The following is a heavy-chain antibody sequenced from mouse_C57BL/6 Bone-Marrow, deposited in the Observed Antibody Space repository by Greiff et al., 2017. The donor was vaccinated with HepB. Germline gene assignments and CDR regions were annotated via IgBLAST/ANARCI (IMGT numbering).Heavy chain of an antibody. CDR2: ISYDGSN. J-gene: IGHJ2*01. CDR1: GYSITSGYY. CDR3: ARAGSNYVFYY. D-gene: IGHD2-5*01. Sequence: EVKLVESGPGLVKPSQSLSLTCSVTGYSITSGYYWNWIRQFPGNKLEWMGYISYDGSNNYNPSLKNRISITRDTSKNQFFLKLNSVTTEDTATYYCARAGSNYVFYYWGQGTTLTVSS. V-gene: IGHV3-6*01.